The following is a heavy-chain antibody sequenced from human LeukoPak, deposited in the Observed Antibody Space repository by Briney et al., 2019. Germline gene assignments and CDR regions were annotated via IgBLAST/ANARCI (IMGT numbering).Heavy chain of an antibody. CDR1: GFTFSSYA. CDR2: ISYDGSNK. V-gene: IGHV3-30*04. D-gene: IGHD1-14*01. CDR3: AREYRTFDY. Sequence: PGGSLRLSCAASGFTFSSYAMHWVRKAPGKGLEWVAVISYDGSNKYYADSVKGRFTISRDNSKNTLYLQMNSLRAEDTAVYYCAREYRTFDYWGQGTLVTVSS. J-gene: IGHJ4*02.